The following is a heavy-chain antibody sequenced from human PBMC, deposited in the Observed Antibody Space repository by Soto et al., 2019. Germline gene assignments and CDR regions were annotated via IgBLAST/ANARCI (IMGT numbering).Heavy chain of an antibody. Sequence: GGSLRLSCAASGFTFSSYAMHWVRQAPGKGLEWVAVISYDGSNKYYADSVKGRFTISRDNSKNTLYLQMNSLRAEDTAVYYCARDRPNYYGSGSYYNYYYGMDVWGQGTTVTVSS. D-gene: IGHD3-10*01. V-gene: IGHV3-30-3*01. J-gene: IGHJ6*02. CDR2: ISYDGSNK. CDR1: GFTFSSYA. CDR3: ARDRPNYYGSGSYYNYYYGMDV.